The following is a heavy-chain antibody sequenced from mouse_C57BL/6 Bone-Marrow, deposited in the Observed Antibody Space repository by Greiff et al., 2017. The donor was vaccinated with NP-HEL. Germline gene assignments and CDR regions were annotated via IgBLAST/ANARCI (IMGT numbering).Heavy chain of an antibody. V-gene: IGHV5-12*01. CDR2: ISNGGGST. Sequence: EVKVVESGGGLVQPGGSLKLSCAASGFTFSDYYMYWVRQTPVHGLEWVAYISNGGGSTYYPDTVKGRFTISGDNANNTLYMQMSRLKSEDTAMYYCARNRLTGDYGGQGTSVTVSS. CDR3: ARNRLTGDY. CDR1: GFTFSDYY. J-gene: IGHJ4*01.